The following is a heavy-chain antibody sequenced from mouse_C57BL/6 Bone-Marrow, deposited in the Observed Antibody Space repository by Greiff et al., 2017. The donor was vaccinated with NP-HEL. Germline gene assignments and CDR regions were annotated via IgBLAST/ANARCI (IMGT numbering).Heavy chain of an antibody. CDR1: GYTFTSYT. Sequence: QVQLQQSGAELARPGDSLTMPCKASGYTFTSYTMHWVKQRPVQGLEWIGYINPSSGYTKYNQKFKDKATVTTDKSASTACMKLSSLTSEDYAVNYCAREARNNWRFAYWGQGTRVTVSA. J-gene: IGHJ3*01. D-gene: IGHD4-1*01. CDR3: AREARNNWRFAY. V-gene: IGHV1-4*01. CDR2: INPSSGYT.